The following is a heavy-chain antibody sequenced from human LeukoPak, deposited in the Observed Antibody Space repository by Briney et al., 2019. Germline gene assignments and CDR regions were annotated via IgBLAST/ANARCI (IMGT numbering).Heavy chain of an antibody. CDR3: ARTGLGMYSFDQ. V-gene: IGHV3-48*03. J-gene: IGHJ4*02. CDR2: ISSSGSTI. CDR1: GFTFSSYE. Sequence: TGGSLRLSCAASGFTFSSYEMNWVRRAPGKGLEWVSYISSSGSTIYYADSVKGRFTISRDNAKNSLYLQMNSMRVEDTAVYYCARTGLGMYSFDQWGQGTLVTVSS. D-gene: IGHD3/OR15-3a*01.